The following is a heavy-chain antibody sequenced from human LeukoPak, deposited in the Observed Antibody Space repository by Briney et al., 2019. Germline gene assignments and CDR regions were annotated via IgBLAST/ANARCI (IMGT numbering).Heavy chain of an antibody. D-gene: IGHD1-26*01. J-gene: IGHJ4*02. Sequence: GGSLRLSCAASGFTFSSYWMHWVRQAPGKGLVWVSRINTDGSSTSYADSVKGRFTISRDNAKNTLYLQMNSLRAEDTAVYYCARDRRSVGATHQIFDYWGQGTLVTVSS. CDR2: INTDGSST. V-gene: IGHV3-74*01. CDR1: GFTFSSYW. CDR3: ARDRRSVGATHQIFDY.